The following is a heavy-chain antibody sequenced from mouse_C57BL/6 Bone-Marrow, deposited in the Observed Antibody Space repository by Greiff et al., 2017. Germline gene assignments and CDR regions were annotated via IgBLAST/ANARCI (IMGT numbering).Heavy chain of an antibody. J-gene: IGHJ1*03. CDR2: VYPGSGSI. Sequence: QVQLQQSGAELVKPGASVKLSCKASGYNFTEYTIHWVKKRSGQGLEWIGWVYPGSGSIKYNEKFKDKATLTVEKSSSTVYMELSRLTSEDTAVSFCAGHEEGLGTGTSWYFDVWGTGTTVTVSS. CDR1: GYNFTEYT. D-gene: IGHD4-1*01. CDR3: AGHEEGLGTGTSWYFDV. V-gene: IGHV1-62-2*01.